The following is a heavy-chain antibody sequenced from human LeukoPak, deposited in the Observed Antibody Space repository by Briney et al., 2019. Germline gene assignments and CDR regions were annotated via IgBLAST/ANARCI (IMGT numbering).Heavy chain of an antibody. D-gene: IGHD2-21*02. V-gene: IGHV1-46*01. J-gene: IGHJ4*02. CDR2: INPSGGST. CDR3: ARAPGGRYCGGDCYYFDY. Sequence: GASVKVSCKASGYTFTSYYMHWVRQAPGQGLEWMGIINPSGGSTSYAQKFQGRVTMTRDTSTSTVYMELSSLRSEDTAVYYCARAPGGRYCGGDCYYFDYWGQGTLVTVSS. CDR1: GYTFTSYY.